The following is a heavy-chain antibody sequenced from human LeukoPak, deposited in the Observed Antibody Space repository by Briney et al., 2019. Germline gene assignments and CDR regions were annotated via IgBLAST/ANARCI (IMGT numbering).Heavy chain of an antibody. CDR1: GFSFGGYG. CDR2: IAYDGSRA. D-gene: IGHD1-14*01. J-gene: IGHJ4*02. CDR3: TRYNNDHFDY. Sequence: GGSLRLSCAASGFSFGGYGMHWFRQTPGKGLEWVAVIAYDGSRAFYADSVKGRFTISRDNSKNTMSVQMDDLRAEDTAVYYCTRYNNDHFDYWGQGTLVTVSS. V-gene: IGHV3-33*08.